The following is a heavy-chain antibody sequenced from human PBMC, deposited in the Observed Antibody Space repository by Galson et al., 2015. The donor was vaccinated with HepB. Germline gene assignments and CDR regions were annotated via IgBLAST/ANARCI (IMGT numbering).Heavy chain of an antibody. CDR2: IKQDGSEK. D-gene: IGHD6-19*01. CDR3: ARDQGYSSGWSEAFDI. CDR1: GFTFTNYR. Sequence: SLRLSCAASGFTFTNYRMIWVRQAPGKGLEWVANIKQDGSEKHYVDSVKGRFTISRDNAKNSLSLQMNSLRAEDTAVYYCARDQGYSSGWSEAFDIWGQGTMVTVS. V-gene: IGHV3-7*03. J-gene: IGHJ3*02.